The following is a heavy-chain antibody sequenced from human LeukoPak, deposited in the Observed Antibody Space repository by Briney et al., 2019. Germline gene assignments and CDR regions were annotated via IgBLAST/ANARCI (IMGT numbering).Heavy chain of an antibody. J-gene: IGHJ3*02. CDR1: GYTFTGYY. CDR2: INPNSGGT. D-gene: IGHD1-26*01. Sequence: EASVKVSCKASGYTFTGYYMHWVRQAPGQGLEWMGWINPNSGGTNYAQKFQGRVTMTRDTSISTAYMELSRLRSDDTAVYYCAREDSGSYLSGDDAFDIWGQGTMVTVSS. CDR3: AREDSGSYLSGDDAFDI. V-gene: IGHV1-2*02.